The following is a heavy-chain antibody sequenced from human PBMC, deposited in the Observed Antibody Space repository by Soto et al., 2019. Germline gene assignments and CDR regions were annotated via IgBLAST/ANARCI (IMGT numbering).Heavy chain of an antibody. V-gene: IGHV3-33*01. D-gene: IGHD6-25*01. CDR2: IWYDGSNK. J-gene: IGHJ4*02. Sequence: QPGGSLRLSCAASGFTFSSYGMHWVRQAPGKGLEWVAVIWYDGSNKYYADSVKGRFTISRDNSKNTLYLQMNSLRAEDTAAYYCARVSSSGTGFDYWGQGTLVTVSS. CDR3: ARVSSSGTGFDY. CDR1: GFTFSSYG.